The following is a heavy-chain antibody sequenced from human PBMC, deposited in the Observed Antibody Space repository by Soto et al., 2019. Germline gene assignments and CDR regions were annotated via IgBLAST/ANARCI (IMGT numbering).Heavy chain of an antibody. CDR2: VRGSGGSGGST. J-gene: IGHJ4*02. D-gene: IGHD6-6*01. CDR3: AREQVVRDF. Sequence: PGGSLRLSCAASGFTFISNALNWVRQAPGKGLEWVSGVRGSGGSGGSTDNADSVKGRFNVSRDNSKNTLCLQMNSLRAEDTAIYFAAREQVVRDFWGQGTLVTVSS. CDR1: GFTFISNA. V-gene: IGHV3-23*01.